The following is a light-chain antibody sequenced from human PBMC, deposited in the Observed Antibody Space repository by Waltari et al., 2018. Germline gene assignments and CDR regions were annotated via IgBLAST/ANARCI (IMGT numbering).Light chain of an antibody. CDR2: DVF. CDR3: NSYTGSSSWV. V-gene: IGLV2-14*03. CDR1: TSDVGFSNY. J-gene: IGLJ3*02. Sequence: QSALTQPASVSGSPGQSITISCTGTTSDVGFSNYVSWYQQHPGKAPQLIIYDVFERPSGVSNRFSGSKSGNTASLTISGLLAEDEADYYCNSYTGSSSWVFGGGTKLTVL.